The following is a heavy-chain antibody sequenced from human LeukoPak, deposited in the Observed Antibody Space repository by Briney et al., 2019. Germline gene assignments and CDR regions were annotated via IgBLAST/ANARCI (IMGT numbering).Heavy chain of an antibody. CDR1: GDSVSSGSDY. D-gene: IGHD2-2*01. Sequence: SETLSLTCTVSGDSVSSGSDYWSWIRQHPGRGLEWIGYMYYSGSTKYNPSLKSRVTISVDTSKNQFSLKLSSVTAADTAVYYCAVVVVPAADSVAFDIWGQGTMVTVSS. J-gene: IGHJ3*02. V-gene: IGHV4-61*01. CDR3: AVVVVPAADSVAFDI. CDR2: MYYSGST.